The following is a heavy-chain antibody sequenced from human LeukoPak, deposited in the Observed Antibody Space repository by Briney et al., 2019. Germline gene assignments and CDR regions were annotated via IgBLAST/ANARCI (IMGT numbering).Heavy chain of an antibody. V-gene: IGHV3-66*01. D-gene: IGHD1-26*01. J-gene: IGHJ4*02. Sequence: GGSLRLFCAASGFTVSSNYMSWVRQAPGKGLECVSVIYSGGSTYYADSVKGRFIISRDNSKNTIYLQMNSLRAEDTAVYYCARAYSGSYVDYWGQGTLVTVSP. CDR1: GFTVSSNY. CDR2: IYSGGST. CDR3: ARAYSGSYVDY.